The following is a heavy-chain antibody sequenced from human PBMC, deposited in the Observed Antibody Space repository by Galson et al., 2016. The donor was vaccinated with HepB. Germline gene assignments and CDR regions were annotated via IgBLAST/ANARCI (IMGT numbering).Heavy chain of an antibody. D-gene: IGHD5-12*01. J-gene: IGHJ4*01. CDR1: GFTFNNYG. CDR3: YDY. CDR2: ISRSGDSR. Sequence: SLRLSCAASGFTFNNYGMTWVRQAPGKGLEVVSSISRSGDSRDYADCVKGRFTISRDNSKNTLSLQMNSLRDEDFHSGHDYDYWGQGTLVTVSS. V-gene: IGHV3-23*01.